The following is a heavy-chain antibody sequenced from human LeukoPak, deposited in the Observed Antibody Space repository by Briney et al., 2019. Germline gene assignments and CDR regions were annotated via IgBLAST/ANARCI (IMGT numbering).Heavy chain of an antibody. Sequence: GGSLRLSCAASGFTFSSYWMHWVRQAPGKGLEWVSSISGSGGSSTYYADSVKGRFTISRDNSKNTLYLQMNSLRAEDTAVYYCAKIDLTTANFDYWGQGTLVTVSS. D-gene: IGHD4-11*01. J-gene: IGHJ4*02. CDR1: GFTFSSYW. CDR2: ISGSGGSST. V-gene: IGHV3-23*01. CDR3: AKIDLTTANFDY.